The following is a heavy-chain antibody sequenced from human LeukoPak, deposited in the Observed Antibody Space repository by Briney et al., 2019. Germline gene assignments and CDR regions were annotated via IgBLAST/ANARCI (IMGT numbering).Heavy chain of an antibody. J-gene: IGHJ4*02. CDR2: IKSKTDGGTT. CDR3: TTDLVHCSSTSCYTVDY. D-gene: IGHD2-2*02. V-gene: IGHV3-15*01. Sequence: GGSLRLSCAASGFTFSNAWMSWVRQAPGKGLEWVGRIKSKTDGGTTDYAAPVKGRFTISRDDSKNTLYLQMNSLKTEDTAVYYCTTDLVHCSSTSCYTVDYWGQETLVTVSS. CDR1: GFTFSNAW.